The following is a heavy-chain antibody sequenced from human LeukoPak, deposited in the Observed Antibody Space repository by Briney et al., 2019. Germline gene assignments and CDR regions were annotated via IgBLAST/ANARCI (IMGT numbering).Heavy chain of an antibody. J-gene: IGHJ6*03. Sequence: PGGSLRLSCAASGFTFSSYAMSWVRQAPGKGLEWVSAISGSGGSTYYADSVKGRFTISRDNSKNTLYLQMNSLRAEDTAVYYCANAITRYYYYYMDVWGKGTTVTVSS. CDR3: ANAITRYYYYYMDV. V-gene: IGHV3-23*01. CDR1: GFTFSSYA. CDR2: ISGSGGST. D-gene: IGHD2-2*01.